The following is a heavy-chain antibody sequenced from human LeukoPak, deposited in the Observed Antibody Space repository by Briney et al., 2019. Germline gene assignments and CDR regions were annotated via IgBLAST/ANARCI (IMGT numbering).Heavy chain of an antibody. Sequence: GASVKVSCKASGYTFTSYGISWVRQAPGQGLDWMGWISAYNGNTNYAQKLQGRVTMTTDTSTSTAYMELRSLRSDDTAVYYCARDSEYSGYDWLYYFDYWGQGTLVTVSS. CDR2: ISAYNGNT. CDR1: GYTFTSYG. CDR3: ARDSEYSGYDWLYYFDY. V-gene: IGHV1-18*01. J-gene: IGHJ4*02. D-gene: IGHD5-12*01.